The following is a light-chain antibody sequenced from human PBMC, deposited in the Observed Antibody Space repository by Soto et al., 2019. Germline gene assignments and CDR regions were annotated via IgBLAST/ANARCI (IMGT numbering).Light chain of an antibody. V-gene: IGKV1-39*01. CDR3: QQSYMDPIT. CDR1: QSISTY. CDR2: DAS. J-gene: IGKJ5*01. Sequence: DIQMTQSPSSLSASVGNRVTITCRASQSISTYLNWYQKKPGKAPNLLTYDASRLQSGVPSRFSGSGGGTDFTLSISSVQPVDFATYFCQQSYMDPITFGQGTRLEIK.